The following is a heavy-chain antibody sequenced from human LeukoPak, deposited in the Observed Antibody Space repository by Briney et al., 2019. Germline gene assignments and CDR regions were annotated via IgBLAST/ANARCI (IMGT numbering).Heavy chain of an antibody. Sequence: SVKVSCKASGGTFSSYAISWVRQAPGQGLEWMGRIIPILGIANYAQKFQGRVMITADKSTSTAYMELSSLRSEDTAVYYCARAVAGTAYYYYYGMDVWGQGTTVTVSS. D-gene: IGHD6-19*01. J-gene: IGHJ6*02. CDR1: GGTFSSYA. CDR2: IIPILGIA. V-gene: IGHV1-69*04. CDR3: ARAVAGTAYYYYYGMDV.